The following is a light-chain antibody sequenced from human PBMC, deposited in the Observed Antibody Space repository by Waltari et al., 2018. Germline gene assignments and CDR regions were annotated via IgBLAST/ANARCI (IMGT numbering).Light chain of an antibody. CDR1: QSVGTW. J-gene: IGKJ2*01. CDR3: QQYSSFST. CDR2: MAS. V-gene: IGKV1-5*03. Sequence: DTQMTQSPSTLSASVGDRVTISCRASQSVGTWLAWYQQKQGKAPKLLIYMASSLESGVPSRFSGSGSGTEFTLTISGLQPDDFATYFCQQYSSFSTFGQGTKV.